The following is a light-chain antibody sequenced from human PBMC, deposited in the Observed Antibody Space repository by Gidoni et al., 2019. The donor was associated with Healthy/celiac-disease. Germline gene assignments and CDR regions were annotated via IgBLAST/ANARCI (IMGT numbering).Light chain of an antibody. J-gene: IGLJ2*01. CDR2: EVS. CDR1: SSDVGGYNY. V-gene: IGLV2-14*01. Sequence: QSALTQPASVSASPGPSSTIACTGTSSDVGGYNYVSWYQQHPGKAPKLMIYEVSNRPSGVSNRFSGSKSGNTASLTISGLQAEDEADYYCSSYTSSSTRVFGGGTKLTVL. CDR3: SSYTSSSTRV.